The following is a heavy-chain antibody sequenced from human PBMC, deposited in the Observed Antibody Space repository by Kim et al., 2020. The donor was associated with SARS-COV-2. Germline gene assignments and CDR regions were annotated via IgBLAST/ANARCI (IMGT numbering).Heavy chain of an antibody. D-gene: IGHD2-8*01. V-gene: IGHV3-23*01. J-gene: IGHJ6*02. CDR2: ISGSGGSE. Sequence: GGSLRLSCAASGFTFSSYAMRWVRQAPGKGLEWVSAISGSGGSEYYADSVKGRFTISRDNSKNTLYLQMNSLRAEDTAVYYCARLIEGYGMDVWGQGNTVTVSS. CDR1: GFTFSSYA. CDR3: ARLIEGYGMDV.